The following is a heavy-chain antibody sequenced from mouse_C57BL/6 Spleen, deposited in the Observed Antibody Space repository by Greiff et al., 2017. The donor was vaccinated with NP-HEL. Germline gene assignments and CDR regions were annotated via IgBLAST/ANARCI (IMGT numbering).Heavy chain of an antibody. Sequence: VQRVESGAELAKPGASVKLSCKASGYTFTSYWMHWVKQRPGQGLEWIGYINPSSGYTKYNQKFKDKATLTADKSSSTAYMQLSSLTYEDSAVYYCARNFPHYYGSSSGFDYWGQGTTLTVSS. J-gene: IGHJ2*01. V-gene: IGHV1-7*01. D-gene: IGHD1-1*01. CDR3: ARNFPHYYGSSSGFDY. CDR1: GYTFTSYW. CDR2: INPSSGYT.